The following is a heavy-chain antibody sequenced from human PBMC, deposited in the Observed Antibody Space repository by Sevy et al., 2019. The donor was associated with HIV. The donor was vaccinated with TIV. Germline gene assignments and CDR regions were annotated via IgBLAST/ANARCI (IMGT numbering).Heavy chain of an antibody. D-gene: IGHD2-15*01. J-gene: IGHJ3*02. Sequence: APVKVSCKASGDTFSSYAISWVRQAPGQGLEWMGGIIPIFGTANYAQKFQGRVTITADKSTSTAYMELSSLRSEDTAVYYCARGASYCSGGSCYSVAFDIWGQGTMVTVSS. CDR1: GDTFSSYA. CDR3: ARGASYCSGGSCYSVAFDI. CDR2: IIPIFGTA. V-gene: IGHV1-69*06.